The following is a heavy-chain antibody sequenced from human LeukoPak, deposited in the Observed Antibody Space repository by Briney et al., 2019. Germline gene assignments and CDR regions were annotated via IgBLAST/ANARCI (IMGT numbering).Heavy chain of an antibody. V-gene: IGHV4-30-4*08. J-gene: IGHJ2*01. D-gene: IGHD3-3*01. CDR1: GGSISSSAYY. Sequence: SETLSLTCTVSGGSISSSAYYWGWIRQPPGKGLEWIGYIYYSGSTYYNPSLKSRVTISVDTSKNQFSLKLSSVTAADTAVYYCARGHYDFWSGYLWYFDLWGRGTLVTVSS. CDR3: ARGHYDFWSGYLWYFDL. CDR2: IYYSGST.